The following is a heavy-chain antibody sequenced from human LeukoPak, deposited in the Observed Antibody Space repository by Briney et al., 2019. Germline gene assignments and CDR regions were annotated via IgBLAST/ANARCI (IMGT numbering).Heavy chain of an antibody. CDR3: AREAGGAGFNWFDP. D-gene: IGHD1-26*01. V-gene: IGHV4-61*02. Sequence: KSSETLSLTCTVSGGSISSSSYYWSWIRQPAGKGLEWIGRIYTSESTNYNPSLKSRVTISVDTSRNQFSLKLSSVTAADTAVYYCAREAGGAGFNWFDPWGQGTLVTVSS. J-gene: IGHJ5*02. CDR2: IYTSEST. CDR1: GGSISSSSYY.